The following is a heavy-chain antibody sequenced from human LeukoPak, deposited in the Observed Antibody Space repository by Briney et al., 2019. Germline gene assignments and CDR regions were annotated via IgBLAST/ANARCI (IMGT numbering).Heavy chain of an antibody. CDR2: INHSGST. CDR1: GGSFSGYY. CDR3: ARVSRAAAGNFDY. J-gene: IGHJ4*02. V-gene: IGHV4-34*01. D-gene: IGHD6-13*01. Sequence: SETLSLTCAVYGGSFSGYYWSWIRQPPGKGLEWIGEINHSGSTNYNPSLKSRVTISVDTSKNQFSLKLSSVTAADTAVYYCARVSRAAAGNFDYWGQGTLVTVSS.